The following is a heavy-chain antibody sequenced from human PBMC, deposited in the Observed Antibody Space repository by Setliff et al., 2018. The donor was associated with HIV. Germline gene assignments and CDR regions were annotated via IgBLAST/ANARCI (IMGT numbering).Heavy chain of an antibody. CDR2: LIPIFGTP. D-gene: IGHD5-12*01. V-gene: IGHV1-69*13. CDR3: ARDQATGYEKVWFSWIDP. Sequence: SVKVSCKASGGTFSSYAISWVRQAPGQGLEWMGGLIPIFGTPNYAQKFQGRVTITADGSTSTAYMELSSLRFEDTATYYCARDQATGYEKVWFSWIDPWGQGTLVTVSS. J-gene: IGHJ5*02. CDR1: GGTFSSYA.